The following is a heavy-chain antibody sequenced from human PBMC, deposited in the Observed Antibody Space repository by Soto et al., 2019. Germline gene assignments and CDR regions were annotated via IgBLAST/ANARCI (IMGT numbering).Heavy chain of an antibody. CDR2: MYNTGNT. Sequence: QVRLQESGPGLVKPSETLSLTCTVSGGSISSYYWSWIRQPPGKGLEWIGYMYNTGNTIYNPSLQSRVTISVDTSKNQFSLKLNSVSAADTAVYYCARDLWGYCGADCYPLDVWGQGNTVTVSS. CDR3: ARDLWGYCGADCYPLDV. CDR1: GGSISSYY. D-gene: IGHD2-21*02. J-gene: IGHJ6*02. V-gene: IGHV4-59*01.